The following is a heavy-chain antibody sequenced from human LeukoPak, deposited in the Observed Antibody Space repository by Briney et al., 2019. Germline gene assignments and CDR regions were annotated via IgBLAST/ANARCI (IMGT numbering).Heavy chain of an antibody. V-gene: IGHV3-20*01. Sequence: GGSLRLSCAASGFTFDDYGMSWVRQAPGKGLEWVSGINWNGGSTVYADSVKGRFTISRDNAKNSLYLQMNSLRAEDTALYHCARGWLVLESNAWGDMAVGMDVWGQGTTVTVSS. CDR1: GFTFDDYG. D-gene: IGHD6-19*01. CDR2: INWNGGST. J-gene: IGHJ6*02. CDR3: ARGWLVLESNAWGDMAVGMDV.